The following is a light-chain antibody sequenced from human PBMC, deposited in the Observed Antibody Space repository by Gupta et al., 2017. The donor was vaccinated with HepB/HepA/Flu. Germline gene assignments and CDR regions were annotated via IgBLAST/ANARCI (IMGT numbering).Light chain of an antibody. Sequence: QSVLTQPPSVSPAPGQRVTIPCTGRSSNIGAGSAVHWYQQPTATSPKLLLYGNSNRPASVPARFSGSKAGTAASLAITGRQEEDEADYYAQSDASSTSAVFGGGTKLTVL. V-gene: IGLV1-40*01. CDR1: SSNIGAGSA. CDR2: GNS. CDR3: QSDASSTSAV. J-gene: IGLJ3*02.